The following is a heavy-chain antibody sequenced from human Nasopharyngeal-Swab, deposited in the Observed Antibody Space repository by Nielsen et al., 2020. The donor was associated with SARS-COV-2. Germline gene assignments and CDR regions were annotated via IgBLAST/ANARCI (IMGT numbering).Heavy chain of an antibody. Sequence: GASLRIACAASGFIFEDYAMHWIRQAPGKGLERVSGISWNSGCIGYADSVKSRFTISRVKAKNSLYLQMNSLRADDRALYFCASPSDYYGSGGSWGQGTLVTVSS. CDR3: ASPSDYYGSGGS. CDR2: ISWNSGCI. D-gene: IGHD3-10*01. CDR1: GFIFEDYA. J-gene: IGHJ5*02. V-gene: IGHV3-9*01.